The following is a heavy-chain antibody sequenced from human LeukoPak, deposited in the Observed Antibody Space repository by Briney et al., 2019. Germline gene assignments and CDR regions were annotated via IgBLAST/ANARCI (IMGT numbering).Heavy chain of an antibody. D-gene: IGHD1-14*01. CDR3: AKRNTGYYFDY. Sequence: PGGSLRLSCAASGFTFSSYSMSWVRQAPGKGLEWVSVITGGGGNTYYPDSVQGRFTISRDNSKNTLYLQMNSLRAEDTAVYYCAKRNTGYYFDYWGQEPWSPSPQ. V-gene: IGHV3-23*01. J-gene: IGHJ4*01. CDR1: GFTFSSYS. CDR2: ITGGGGNT.